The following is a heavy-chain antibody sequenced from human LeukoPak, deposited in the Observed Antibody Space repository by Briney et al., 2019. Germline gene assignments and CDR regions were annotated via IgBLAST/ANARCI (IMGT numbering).Heavy chain of an antibody. Sequence: SETLSLSWAVYGGSLSGYSWAWIRQPPGKGGERSGEIDHSVSTNYSRSLKSGITISVDTSRSRCSLNLISVTAAATAVYSCARGGSNYGFGAFFDFWGQGTLVTVSS. CDR3: ARGGSNYGFGAFFDF. CDR1: GGSLSGYS. D-gene: IGHD5-18*01. J-gene: IGHJ4*02. CDR2: IDHSVST. V-gene: IGHV4-34*01.